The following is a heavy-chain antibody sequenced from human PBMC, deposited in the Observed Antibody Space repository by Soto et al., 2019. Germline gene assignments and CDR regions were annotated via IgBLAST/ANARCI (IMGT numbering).Heavy chain of an antibody. CDR2: ISATGGVT. Sequence: GSLRLSCAASGFKFSNYAMSWVRQAPGKGLEWVSLISATGGVTYYADSVKGRFTISRDNSHNTLYLQVHSLTAEDTAVYYCAKDRRAGGNSAFYFDFWGQGAQVTVSS. D-gene: IGHD3-16*01. V-gene: IGHV3-23*01. J-gene: IGHJ4*02. CDR3: AKDRRAGGNSAFYFDF. CDR1: GFKFSNYA.